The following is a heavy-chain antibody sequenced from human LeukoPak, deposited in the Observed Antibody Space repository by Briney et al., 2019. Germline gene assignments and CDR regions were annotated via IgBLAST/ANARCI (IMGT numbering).Heavy chain of an antibody. J-gene: IGHJ4*02. D-gene: IGHD7-27*01. CDR1: GFTFSSYG. CDR3: AKDKNWGPYHFDY. CDR2: IWYDGSNK. Sequence: GGSLRLSCAASGFTFSSYGMHWVRQAPGKGLEWVAVIWYDGSNKYYADSVKGRFTISRDNSKNTLYLQMNSLRAEDTAVYYCAKDKNWGPYHFDYWGQGTLVTVSS. V-gene: IGHV3-33*06.